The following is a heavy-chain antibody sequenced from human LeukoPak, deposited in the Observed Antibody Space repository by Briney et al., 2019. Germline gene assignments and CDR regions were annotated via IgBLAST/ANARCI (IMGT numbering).Heavy chain of an antibody. CDR3: ARGRVITMVRGVLVY. CDR2: ISSSSSTI. D-gene: IGHD3-10*01. Sequence: GGSLRLSCAASGFTFSSYSMNWVRQAPGKGLEWVSYISSSSSTIYYADSVEGRFTIPRDNAKNSLYLQMNSLRAEDTAVYYCARGRVITMVRGVLVYWGQGTLVTVSS. J-gene: IGHJ4*02. CDR1: GFTFSSYS. V-gene: IGHV3-48*01.